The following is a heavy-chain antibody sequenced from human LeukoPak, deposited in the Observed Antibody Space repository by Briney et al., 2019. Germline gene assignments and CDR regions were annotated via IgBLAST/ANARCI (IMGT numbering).Heavy chain of an antibody. D-gene: IGHD2-2*01. Sequence: ASVKVSCKASGYTFTSYGISWVRQAPGQGLEWMGWISAYNGNTNYAQKLQGRVTMTTDTSTSTAYMELSSLRSEDTAVYYCARVSYCSSTSCYGWFDPWGQGTLVTVSS. CDR1: GYTFTSYG. V-gene: IGHV1-18*01. CDR2: ISAYNGNT. CDR3: ARVSYCSSTSCYGWFDP. J-gene: IGHJ5*02.